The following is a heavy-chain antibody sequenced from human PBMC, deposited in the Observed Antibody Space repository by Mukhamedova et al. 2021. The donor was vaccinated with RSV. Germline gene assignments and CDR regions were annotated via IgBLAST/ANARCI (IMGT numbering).Heavy chain of an antibody. V-gene: IGHV1-69*01. D-gene: IGHD6-13*01. J-gene: IGHJ4*02. CDR2: IIPIFGTA. CDR3: ERGPYSSSWKAGDY. Sequence: GQGLEWMGGIIPIFGTANYAQKFQGRVTITADESTSTAYMELSSLRSEDTAVYYCERGPYSSSWKAGDYWGQGTVVTVCS.